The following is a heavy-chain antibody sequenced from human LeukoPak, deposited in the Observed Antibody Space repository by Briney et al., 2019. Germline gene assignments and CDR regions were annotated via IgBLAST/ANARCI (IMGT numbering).Heavy chain of an antibody. Sequence: SETLSLTCTVSGGSISSYYWSWIQQPPGKGLEWIGYIYYSGSTNYNPSLKSRVTISVDTSKNQFSLKLSSVTAADTAVYYCARGLRYFDWLSWFDPWGQGTLVTVSS. CDR3: ARGLRYFDWLSWFDP. D-gene: IGHD3-9*01. CDR1: GGSISSYY. J-gene: IGHJ5*02. V-gene: IGHV4-59*01. CDR2: IYYSGST.